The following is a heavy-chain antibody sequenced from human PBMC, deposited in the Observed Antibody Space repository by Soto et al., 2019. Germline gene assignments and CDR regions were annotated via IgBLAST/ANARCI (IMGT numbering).Heavy chain of an antibody. CDR1: GGSISSGGYY. D-gene: IGHD4-17*01. Sequence: SETLSLTCSVSGGSISSGGYYWSWIRQHPGKGLEWIGYIYYSGNTYYNPSLKSRVTISVDTSKNQFSLKLSSVAAADTAVYYCATESPNDYADPYYFDSWGQGTLVTVSS. CDR2: IYYSGNT. J-gene: IGHJ4*02. V-gene: IGHV4-31*03. CDR3: ATESPNDYADPYYFDS.